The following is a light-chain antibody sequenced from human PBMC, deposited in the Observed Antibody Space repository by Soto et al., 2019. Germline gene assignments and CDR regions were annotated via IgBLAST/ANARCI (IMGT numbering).Light chain of an antibody. CDR1: RSVSRY. CDR3: QQYGSSPWT. J-gene: IGKJ1*01. V-gene: IGKV3-20*01. CDR2: DTS. Sequence: EIVLTQSPATLSLSPGERATLSCRASRSVSRYLAWYQQKPGQAPRLLIYDTSYRAAGIPDRFSGSGSGTDFTLTISRLEPEDFAFYYCQQYGSSPWTFGQGTKVDIK.